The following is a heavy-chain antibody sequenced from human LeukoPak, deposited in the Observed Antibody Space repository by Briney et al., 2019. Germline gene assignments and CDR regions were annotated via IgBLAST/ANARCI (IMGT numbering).Heavy chain of an antibody. CDR3: ARDPGLRYFDWTLPV. D-gene: IGHD3-9*01. CDR2: ISSSSSYI. V-gene: IGHV3-21*01. Sequence: GGSLRLSCAASGFTFSSYSMNWVRQAPGKGPEWVSSISSSSSYIYYADSVKGRFTISRDNAKNSLYLQMNSLRAEDTAVYYCARDPGLRYFDWTLPVWGQGTLVTVSS. J-gene: IGHJ4*02. CDR1: GFTFSSYS.